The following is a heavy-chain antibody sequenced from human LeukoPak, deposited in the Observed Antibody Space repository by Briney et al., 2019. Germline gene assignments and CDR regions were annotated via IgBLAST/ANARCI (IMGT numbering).Heavy chain of an antibody. CDR1: GGSVSSGSYY. Sequence: TSETLSLTCTVSGGSVSSGSYYWSWIRQPPGKGLEWIGYIYYSGSTNYNPSLKSRVTISVDTSKNQFSLKLSSVTAADTAVYYCARETTVVTQRYFDLWGRGTLVTVSS. CDR3: ARETTVVTQRYFDL. J-gene: IGHJ2*01. CDR2: IYYSGST. V-gene: IGHV4-61*01. D-gene: IGHD4-23*01.